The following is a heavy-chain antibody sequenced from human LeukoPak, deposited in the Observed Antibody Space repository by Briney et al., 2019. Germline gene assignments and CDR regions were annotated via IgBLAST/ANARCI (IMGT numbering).Heavy chain of an antibody. CDR1: GFTFRSYW. CDR2: IKPDGREK. Sequence: GGSLRLSWVASGFTFRSYWMSWVRQAPGKGLEWVANIKPDGREKYYVDSVKGRFTISRDNAKNSLYMQMNSLRAEDTAVYYCASGGGATRSGYAFDMWGQGTMVTVSS. CDR3: ASGGGATRSGYAFDM. D-gene: IGHD1-26*01. J-gene: IGHJ3*02. V-gene: IGHV3-7*01.